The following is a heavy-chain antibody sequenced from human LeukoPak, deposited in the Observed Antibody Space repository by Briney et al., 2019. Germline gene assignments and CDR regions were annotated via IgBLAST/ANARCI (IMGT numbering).Heavy chain of an antibody. Sequence: PSETLSLTCTVSGGSISSSSYYWGWIRQPPGKGLEWIGSIYSGGSTYYNPSLKSRVTISVDTSKNQFSLKLSSVTAADTAVYYCARRGYSSGWLDRWGQGTLVTVSS. CDR1: GGSISSSSYY. CDR2: IYSGGST. V-gene: IGHV4-39*01. D-gene: IGHD6-19*01. CDR3: ARRGYSSGWLDR. J-gene: IGHJ4*02.